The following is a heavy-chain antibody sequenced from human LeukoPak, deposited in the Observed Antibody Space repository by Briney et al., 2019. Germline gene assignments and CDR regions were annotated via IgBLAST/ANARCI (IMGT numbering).Heavy chain of an antibody. J-gene: IGHJ4*02. CDR1: GGSITSTNW. CDR2: ISLSGLT. V-gene: IGHV4-4*02. Sequence: SGTLSLTCGVSGGSITSTNWWSWVRQPPGQGLEWIGEISLSGLTNYNPSLKSRVTMALDKSKNHLSLNLTSVTAADTAVYYCSRENGALSPFGYWGQGTLVTVPS. CDR3: SRENGALSPFGY. D-gene: IGHD2-8*01.